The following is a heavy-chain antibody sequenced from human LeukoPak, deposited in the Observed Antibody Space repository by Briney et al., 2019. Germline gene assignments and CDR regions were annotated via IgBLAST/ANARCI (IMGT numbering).Heavy chain of an antibody. CDR3: ARRHGSGWYRLFDY. D-gene: IGHD6-19*01. V-gene: IGHV4-39*01. CDR1: GGSISSSSYY. CDR2: IYYSGST. J-gene: IGHJ4*02. Sequence: SETLSLTCTVSGGSISSSSYYWGWIRQPPGKGLEWNGSIYYSGSTYYNPSLKSRVTISVDTSKNQFSLKLSSVTAADTAVYYCARRHGSGWYRLFDYWGQGTLVTVSS.